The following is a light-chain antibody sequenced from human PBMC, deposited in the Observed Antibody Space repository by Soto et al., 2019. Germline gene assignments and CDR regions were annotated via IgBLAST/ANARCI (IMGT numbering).Light chain of an antibody. J-gene: IGLJ1*01. CDR2: DVS. CDR3: SSYTSSTTQV. CDR1: SSDVGGYHY. V-gene: IGLV2-14*01. Sequence: QSALTQPASVSGSPGQSITISCTGTSSDVGGYHYVSWYQQHPGEAPKLMIYDVSNRPSGVSNRFSDSKSDNTASLTISGLQAEDEADYYCSSYTSSTTQVFGTGTKVTVL.